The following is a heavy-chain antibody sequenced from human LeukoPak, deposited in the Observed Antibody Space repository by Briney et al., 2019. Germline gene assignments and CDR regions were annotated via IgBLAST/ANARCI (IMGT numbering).Heavy chain of an antibody. V-gene: IGHV4-59*12. Sequence: SETLSLTCTVSGGSIRNYYWSWIRQPPGKGLEWIGYIFYSGSTNYNPSLKSRVTISVDTSKNQFSLKLSSVTAADTAVYYCARGPLTMTRGFDPWGQGTLVTVSS. CDR1: GGSIRNYY. CDR2: IFYSGST. CDR3: ARGPLTMTRGFDP. J-gene: IGHJ5*02. D-gene: IGHD3-9*01.